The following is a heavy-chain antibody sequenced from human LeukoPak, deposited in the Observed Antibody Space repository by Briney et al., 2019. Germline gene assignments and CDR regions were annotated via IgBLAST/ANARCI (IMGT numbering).Heavy chain of an antibody. CDR2: IIPIFGTA. CDR3: ARDRSRYYYDSSDQEEAIDY. Sequence: SVKVSCKASGGTFSSYAISWVRQAPGQGLEWMGGIIPIFGTANYAQKFQGRVTITADESTSTAYMELSSLRSEDTAVYYCARDRSRYYYDSSDQEEAIDYWGQGTLVTVSS. D-gene: IGHD3-22*01. J-gene: IGHJ4*02. V-gene: IGHV1-69*13. CDR1: GGTFSSYA.